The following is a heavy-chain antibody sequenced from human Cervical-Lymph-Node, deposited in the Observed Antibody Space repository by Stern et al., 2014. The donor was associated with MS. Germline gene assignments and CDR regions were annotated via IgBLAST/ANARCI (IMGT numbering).Heavy chain of an antibody. CDR2: IIPIFGTA. J-gene: IGHJ6*02. Sequence: VQLVESRAEGKKPGSSVKVSCKASGGTFSSYSISWVRQAPGLGLEWMGWIIPIFGTANYAQKFQGRVTITADESTSTAYMELSSLRSEDTAVYYCARGELKEGLVRGMDVWGQGTTVTVSS. CDR1: GGTFSSYS. V-gene: IGHV1-69*01. D-gene: IGHD1-26*01. CDR3: ARGELKEGLVRGMDV.